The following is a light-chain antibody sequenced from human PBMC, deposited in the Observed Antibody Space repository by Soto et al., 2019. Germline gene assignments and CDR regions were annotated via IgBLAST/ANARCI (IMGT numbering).Light chain of an antibody. CDR2: EVS. J-gene: IGLJ1*01. V-gene: IGLV2-14*01. Sequence: QSSLTQPASVCGSPGRSITISCTGTSSDVGSYNFVSWYQQLPGKAPKLMIYEVSNRPSGVSNRFSGSKSGNTASLTISGLQAEDEADYYCSSYTTSSNYVFGSGTKVTVL. CDR3: SSYTTSSNYV. CDR1: SSDVGSYNF.